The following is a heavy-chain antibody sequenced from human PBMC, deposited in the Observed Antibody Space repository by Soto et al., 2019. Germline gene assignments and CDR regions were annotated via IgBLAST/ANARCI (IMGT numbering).Heavy chain of an antibody. CDR1: GGSFSGYY. V-gene: IGHV4-34*01. CDR3: ARGTKYLPTKYLRFPPGGAFDI. D-gene: IGHD4-17*01. CDR2: INHSGST. Sequence: QVQLQQWGAGLLKPSETLSLTCAVYGGSFSGYYWSWIRQPPGKGLEWIGEINHSGSTNYNPSLKSLVTISVDTSKNQFSLKLSSVTAADTAVYYCARGTKYLPTKYLRFPPGGAFDIWGQGTMVTVSS. J-gene: IGHJ3*02.